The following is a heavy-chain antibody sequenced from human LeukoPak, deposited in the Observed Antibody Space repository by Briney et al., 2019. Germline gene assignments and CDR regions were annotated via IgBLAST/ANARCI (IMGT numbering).Heavy chain of an antibody. V-gene: IGHV4-28*05. Sequence: PSETLSLTCAVSGYSISSSNYWAWIRQPPGKGLEWIGRIYYSGSIYHNPSLKSRVTMSVDTSKNQFSLKLSSVTAVDTAVYYCARSRAFNSGAFDPWGQGSLVTVSS. D-gene: IGHD1-26*01. CDR3: ARSRAFNSGAFDP. CDR2: IYYSGSI. CDR1: GYSISSSNY. J-gene: IGHJ5*02.